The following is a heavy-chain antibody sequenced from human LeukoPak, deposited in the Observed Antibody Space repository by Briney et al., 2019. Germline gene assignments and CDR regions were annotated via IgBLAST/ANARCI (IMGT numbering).Heavy chain of an antibody. CDR2: IRYDGSNK. J-gene: IGHJ4*02. V-gene: IGHV3-30*02. CDR3: AKNNTATIIGGSYFDY. D-gene: IGHD5-24*01. Sequence: PGGSLRLSCASSYFLLCCYGKHAVRQAPGKGLEWVAFIRYDGSNKYYADSVKGRFTISRDNSKNTLYLQMNSLRAEDTAVYYCAKNNTATIIGGSYFDYWGQGTLVTVSS. CDR1: YFLLCCYG.